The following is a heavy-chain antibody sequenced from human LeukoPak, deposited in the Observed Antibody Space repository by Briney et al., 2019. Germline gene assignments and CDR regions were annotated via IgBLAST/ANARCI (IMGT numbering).Heavy chain of an antibody. Sequence: PGGSLRLSCAVSGFTYSRHAMTWLRQGPVKGLEWVSSISGSGDYTYYADSVKGRFTISRDSSKHTLYVQMNSLRAEDTAVYFCAKNSGNNWYAWFDPGRQGTLVTVSS. V-gene: IGHV3-23*01. CDR2: ISGSGDYT. CDR1: GFTYSRHA. CDR3: AKNSGNNWYAWFDP. J-gene: IGHJ5*02. D-gene: IGHD1-1*01.